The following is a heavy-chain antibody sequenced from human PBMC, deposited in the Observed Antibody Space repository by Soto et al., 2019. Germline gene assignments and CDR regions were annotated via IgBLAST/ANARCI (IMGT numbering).Heavy chain of an antibody. CDR2: ISSSSQNI. CDR1: EFTFSTYA. D-gene: IGHD3-10*01. Sequence: EVQLVESGGGLVQPGGSLRLSCAASEFTFSTYAMNWVRQAPWKGLEWVSYISSSSQNIRYAHSVKGRFTISRDNAKNSLYLQMNSLRAEDTAVYYCARDQSRGQVFYYYMDVWGKGTTVTVSS. V-gene: IGHV3-48*01. J-gene: IGHJ6*03. CDR3: ARDQSRGQVFYYYMDV.